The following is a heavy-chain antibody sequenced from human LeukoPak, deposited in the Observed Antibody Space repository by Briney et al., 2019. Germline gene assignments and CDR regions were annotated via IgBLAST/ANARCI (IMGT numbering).Heavy chain of an antibody. D-gene: IGHD4-17*01. Sequence: GGSPRLSCAASGFTFSDYYMSWIRQAPGKGLEWVSYISSSGSTIYYADSVKGRFTISRDNAKNSLYLQMNSLRAEDTAVYYCARGYGDYDYYYYGMDVWGQGTTVTVSS. V-gene: IGHV3-11*01. CDR1: GFTFSDYY. CDR3: ARGYGDYDYYYYGMDV. J-gene: IGHJ6*02. CDR2: ISSSGSTI.